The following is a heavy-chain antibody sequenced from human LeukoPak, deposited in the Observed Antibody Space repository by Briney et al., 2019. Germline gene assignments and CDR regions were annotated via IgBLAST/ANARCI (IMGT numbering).Heavy chain of an antibody. CDR3: ARGVLRYFDHWFDP. D-gene: IGHD3-9*01. Sequence: SVKVSCKASGGTFSSYAISWVRQAPRQGLEWMGRIIPIFGTANYAQKFQGRVTITTDESTSTAYMELSSLRSEDTAVYYCARGVLRYFDHWFDPWGQGTLVTVSS. J-gene: IGHJ5*02. CDR1: GGTFSSYA. CDR2: IIPIFGTA. V-gene: IGHV1-69*05.